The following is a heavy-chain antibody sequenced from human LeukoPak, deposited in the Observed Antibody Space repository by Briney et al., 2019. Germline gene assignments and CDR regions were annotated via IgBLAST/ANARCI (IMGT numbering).Heavy chain of an antibody. D-gene: IGHD4-23*01. CDR1: GLTVSSY. J-gene: IGHJ4*02. CDR3: ARPPYGGVDY. Sequence: GGSLRLSCAASGLTVSSYMSWVRQAPGKGMEWVSVIYSGGSIYYADSVKGRFTISRDKSKNTLYLQMNSLRAEDTAVYYCARPPYGGVDYWGQGTLVTVSS. V-gene: IGHV3-66*04. CDR2: IYSGGSI.